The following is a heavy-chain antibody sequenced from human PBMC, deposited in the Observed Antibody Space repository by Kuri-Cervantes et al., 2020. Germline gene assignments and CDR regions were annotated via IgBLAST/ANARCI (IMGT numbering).Heavy chain of an antibody. CDR1: GFTFSGYW. CDR3: AGGGGGLWFGVPWGMDV. CDR2: IKQDGSEK. Sequence: GESLKISCAASGFTFSGYWMTWVRQAPGKGLEWVANIKQDGSEKYYVDSVKGRFTISRDNAKNSLYLQMDSLRAEDTAVYYWAGGGGGLWFGVPWGMDVWGQGTTVTVSS. V-gene: IGHV3-7*04. D-gene: IGHD3-10*01. J-gene: IGHJ6*02.